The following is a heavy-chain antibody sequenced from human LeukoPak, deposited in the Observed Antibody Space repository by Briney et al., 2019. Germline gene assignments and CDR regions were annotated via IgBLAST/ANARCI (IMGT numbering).Heavy chain of an antibody. J-gene: IGHJ4*02. CDR1: GFTFSSYA. D-gene: IGHD6-19*01. CDR2: ISGSGGST. Sequence: PGGSLRLSCAASGFTFSSYAMSWVRQAPGKGLEWVSVISGSGGSTYYADSVKGRFTISRENSKNTLYLQMNSLRAEDTAVYYCARLYSSGWYGYWGQGTLVTVSS. V-gene: IGHV3-23*01. CDR3: ARLYSSGWYGY.